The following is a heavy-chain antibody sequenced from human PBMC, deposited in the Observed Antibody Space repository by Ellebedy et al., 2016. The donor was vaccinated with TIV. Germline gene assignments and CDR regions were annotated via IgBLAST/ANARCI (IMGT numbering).Heavy chain of an antibody. J-gene: IGHJ4*02. CDR2: ISYDGSNK. CDR1: GFTFENYA. Sequence: GESPKISCAASGFTFENYAMHWVRQAPGKGLEWVAVISYDGSNKYYADSVKGRFTISKDNSKNTLYLQMNSLRAEDTAVYYCARDPNNYGYFDYWGQGTLVTVSS. V-gene: IGHV3-30*03. D-gene: IGHD5-18*01. CDR3: ARDPNNYGYFDY.